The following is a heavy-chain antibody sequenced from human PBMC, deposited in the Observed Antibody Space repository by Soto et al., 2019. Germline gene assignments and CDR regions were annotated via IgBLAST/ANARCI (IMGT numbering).Heavy chain of an antibody. CDR2: ISFDGSNI. CDR1: GFIFNNYG. Sequence: GGSLRLSCAASGFIFNNYGMHWVRQAPGKGLEWVALISFDGSNIFYADSVKGRFTISRDNSRNTLYLQMNSLRAEDTAVYYCAKEYEYNWFDPWGQGTLVTVYS. J-gene: IGHJ5*02. CDR3: AKEYEYNWFDP. D-gene: IGHD3-3*01. V-gene: IGHV3-30*18.